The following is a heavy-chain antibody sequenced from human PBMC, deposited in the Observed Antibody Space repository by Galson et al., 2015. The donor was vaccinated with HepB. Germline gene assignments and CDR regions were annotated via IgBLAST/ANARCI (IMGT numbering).Heavy chain of an antibody. CDR1: GFKFSIYN. Sequence: SLRLSCAASGFKFSIYNINWVRQGPGKGLEWVSYISGDGSVIHYADSVKGRFTLSRDNAKNSVYLQMNSLRDEDTAVYYCARGIAARTVNYYYYYMNVWGKGTTVAVSS. V-gene: IGHV3-48*02. D-gene: IGHD6-6*01. CDR2: ISGDGSVI. CDR3: ARGIAARTVNYYYYYMNV. J-gene: IGHJ6*03.